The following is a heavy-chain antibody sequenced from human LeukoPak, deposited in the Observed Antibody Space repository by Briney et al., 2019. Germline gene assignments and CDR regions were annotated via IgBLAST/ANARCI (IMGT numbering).Heavy chain of an antibody. V-gene: IGHV4-59*01. CDR2: IHFSGST. CDR3: ARFRGVVVTNWFDP. D-gene: IGHD3-22*01. Sequence: SETLSLTCTVSDGSINSYYWSWIRQPPGRGLEWIGSIHFSGSTSYNPSLRSRVTISVDKSKNQFFLKLSSVTATDTAVYYCARFRGVVVTNWFDPWGQGTLVTVSS. J-gene: IGHJ5*02. CDR1: DGSINSYY.